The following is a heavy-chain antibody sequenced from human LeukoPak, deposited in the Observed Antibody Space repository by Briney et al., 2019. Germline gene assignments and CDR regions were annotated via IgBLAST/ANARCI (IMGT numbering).Heavy chain of an antibody. J-gene: IGHJ5*02. D-gene: IGHD5-12*01. Sequence: SGTLSLTCAVYGGSFSGYYWSWIRQPPGKGLEWIWEINHSGSTNYKPPLKSRVTIPVDTSKNQFSLKLSSVTAADTAVYYCARGPGLRMYNWFDPGGEGTLVTVSS. V-gene: IGHV4-34*01. CDR2: INHSGST. CDR3: ARGPGLRMYNWFDP. CDR1: GGSFSGYY.